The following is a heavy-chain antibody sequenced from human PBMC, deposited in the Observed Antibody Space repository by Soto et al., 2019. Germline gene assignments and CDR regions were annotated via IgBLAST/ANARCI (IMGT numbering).Heavy chain of an antibody. V-gene: IGHV1-18*01. D-gene: IGHD3-10*01. CDR1: GYTFTRYG. J-gene: IGHJ4*02. CDR3: ARDVLLWFGELSGRDY. CDR2: ISAYNGNT. Sequence: QVQLVQSGAEVKKPGASVKVSCKASGYTFTRYGISWVRQAPGQRLEWMGWISAYNGNTNYAQKLQGRVTMTTDTSTSTAYMELRSLRSDDTAVYYCARDVLLWFGELSGRDYWGQGTLVTVSS.